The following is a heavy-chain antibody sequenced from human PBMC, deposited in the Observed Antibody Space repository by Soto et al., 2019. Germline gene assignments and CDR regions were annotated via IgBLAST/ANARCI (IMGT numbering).Heavy chain of an antibody. Sequence: SETLSLTCAVYGGSFSGYYWSWIRQPPGEGLEWIGEINHSGSTNYNPSLKSRVTISVDTSKNQFSLKLSSVTAADTAVYYCASGAENSSSWLPYYYYGMDVWGQGTTVTVSS. D-gene: IGHD6-13*01. CDR1: GGSFSGYY. V-gene: IGHV4-34*01. J-gene: IGHJ6*02. CDR3: ASGAENSSSWLPYYYYGMDV. CDR2: INHSGST.